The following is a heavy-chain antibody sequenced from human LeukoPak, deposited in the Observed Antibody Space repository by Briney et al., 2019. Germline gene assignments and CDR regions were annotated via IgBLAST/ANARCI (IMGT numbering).Heavy chain of an antibody. CDR3: ARIPSMVRGVIPYGMDV. D-gene: IGHD3-10*01. V-gene: IGHV1-8*01. Sequence: ASVKVSCKASGYTFTRYDMKWVGQAAGQGIEWMGWMNPNSGNTGYAQKFQGRVTMTRNTSISTAYMELSSLRSEDTAVYYCARIPSMVRGVIPYGMDVWGQGTTVTVSS. CDR1: GYTFTRYD. CDR2: MNPNSGNT. J-gene: IGHJ6*02.